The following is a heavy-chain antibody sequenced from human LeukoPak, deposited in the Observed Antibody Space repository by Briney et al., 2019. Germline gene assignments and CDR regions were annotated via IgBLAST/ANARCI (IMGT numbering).Heavy chain of an antibody. Sequence: SETLSLTCAVYGGSFSGCYWSWLRQPPGKGLEWIGEMNHSGSTNYNPSLKSRVTISVETSKNQFSLKLSSVTAADTAVYYCARLPRDYYYYMDVWGKGTTVTVSS. CDR3: ARLPRDYYYYMDV. J-gene: IGHJ6*03. V-gene: IGHV4-34*01. CDR1: GGSFSGCY. CDR2: MNHSGST.